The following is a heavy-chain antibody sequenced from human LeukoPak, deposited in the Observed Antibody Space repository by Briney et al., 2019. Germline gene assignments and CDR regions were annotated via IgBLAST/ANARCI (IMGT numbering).Heavy chain of an antibody. D-gene: IGHD3-9*01. V-gene: IGHV3-23*01. CDR3: AKGPWLPPYYYYYYGMDD. CDR2: ISGSGGST. CDR1: GFTFSSYA. Sequence: PSGGSLRLSCAASGFTFSSYAMNWVRQAPGKGLEWVSAISGSGGSTYYADSVKGRFTISRDNSKNTLYLQMNSLRAEDTAVYYCAKGPWLPPYYYYYYGMDDWGQGTTVTVSS. J-gene: IGHJ6*02.